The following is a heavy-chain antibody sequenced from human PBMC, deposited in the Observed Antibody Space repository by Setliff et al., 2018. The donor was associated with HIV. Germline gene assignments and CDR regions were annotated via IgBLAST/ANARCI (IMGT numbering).Heavy chain of an antibody. CDR3: ARGALLAVFDFDH. CDR1: GYTFSTYS. CDR2: INVGKGDT. Sequence: AASVKVSCKASGYTFSTYSLHWVRQAPGQSLEWMGWINVGKGDTKYSQAFQDRITITRDTSANTAYMELSSLGSDDTAVYFCARGALLAVFDFDHWGHGTLVTVSS. J-gene: IGHJ4*01. D-gene: IGHD3-3*02. V-gene: IGHV1-3*01.